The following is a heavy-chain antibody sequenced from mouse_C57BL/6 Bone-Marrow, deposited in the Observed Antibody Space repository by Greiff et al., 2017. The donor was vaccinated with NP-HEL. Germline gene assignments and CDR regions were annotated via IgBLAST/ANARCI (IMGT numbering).Heavy chain of an antibody. CDR3: ARRGYYSNYGGFAY. J-gene: IGHJ3*01. CDR2: INPNYGTT. V-gene: IGHV1-39*01. Sequence: VQLKQSGPELVKPGASVKISCKASGYSFTDYNMNWVKQSNGKSLEWIGVINPNYGTTSYNQKFKGKATLTVDQSSSTAYMQLNSLTSEDSAVYYCARRGYYSNYGGFAYWGQGTLVTVSA. CDR1: GYSFTDYN. D-gene: IGHD2-5*01.